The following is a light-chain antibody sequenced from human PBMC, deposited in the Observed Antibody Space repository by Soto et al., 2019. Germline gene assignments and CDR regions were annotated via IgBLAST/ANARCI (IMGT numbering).Light chain of an antibody. CDR1: SSDVGGYNY. V-gene: IGLV2-11*01. CDR3: CSYAGDYL. J-gene: IGLJ1*01. CDR2: DVS. Sequence: QSALTQPRSVSGSPGQSVAISCTGTSSDVGGYNYVSWYQQHPGKAPKLVIYDVSKRPSGVPDRFSGSKSGNTASLSISGLQLEDEAEYYCCSYAGDYLFGTGTKLTVL.